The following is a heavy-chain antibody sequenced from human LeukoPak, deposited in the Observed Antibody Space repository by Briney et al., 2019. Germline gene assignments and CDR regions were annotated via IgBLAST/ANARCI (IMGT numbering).Heavy chain of an antibody. CDR2: ISSTSITI. J-gene: IGHJ4*02. CDR3: AKDHEDDILAYYFDY. D-gene: IGHD3-9*01. CDR1: GFTFSSYS. Sequence: GGSLRLSCAASGFTFSSYSMIWVRQAPGKGLEWVSYISSTSITILYADSVKGRFTITRDSARNSLHLQMNSLRAEDTAVYYCAKDHEDDILAYYFDYWGQGTLVTVSS. V-gene: IGHV3-48*04.